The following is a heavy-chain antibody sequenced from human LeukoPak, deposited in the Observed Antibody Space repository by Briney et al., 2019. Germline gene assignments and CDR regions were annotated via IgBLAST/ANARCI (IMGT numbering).Heavy chain of an antibody. CDR2: IYHSGST. CDR3: ARHGNVEFAHVAFDY. D-gene: IGHD4-23*01. V-gene: IGHV4-38-2*02. CDR1: GGSISSYY. Sequence: SETLSLTCTVSGGSISSYYWGWIRRPPGKGLEWIGSIYHSGSTYYNPSLKSRVTISVDTSKNQFSLKLSSVTAADTAVYYCARHGNVEFAHVAFDYWGQGTLVTVSS. J-gene: IGHJ4*02.